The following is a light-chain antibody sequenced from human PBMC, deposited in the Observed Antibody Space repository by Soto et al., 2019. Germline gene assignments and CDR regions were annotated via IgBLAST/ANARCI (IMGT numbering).Light chain of an antibody. J-gene: IGKJ5*01. CDR1: QDIRTW. Sequence: DIQMTQSPSSMSASVGDRVTITCRASQDIRTWLAWYPQKPGKAPKILIYGASSLQSGVPSRFSGSGSGTYFTRTISSLQPEDFATYYCQHANSFPITFGQGTRLE. CDR3: QHANSFPIT. CDR2: GAS. V-gene: IGKV1-12*01.